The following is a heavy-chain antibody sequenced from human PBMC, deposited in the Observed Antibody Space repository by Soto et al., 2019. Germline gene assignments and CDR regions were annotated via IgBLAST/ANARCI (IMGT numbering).Heavy chain of an antibody. D-gene: IGHD3-3*01. CDR3: AHRVLRAVFGLVTTTAIYFDR. V-gene: IGHV2-5*02. CDR1: GFSLTTSGVG. Sequence: QITLNESGPTVVRLTETLTLTCRFSGFSLTTSGVGVGWIRQSPGKAPEWLALIYWDDDKRYSASLKSRLTINKDTSKNQGVLTVSDLDSTDTATYSCAHRVLRAVFGLVTTTAIYFDRWGQGTPVAVSS. J-gene: IGHJ4*02. CDR2: IYWDDDK.